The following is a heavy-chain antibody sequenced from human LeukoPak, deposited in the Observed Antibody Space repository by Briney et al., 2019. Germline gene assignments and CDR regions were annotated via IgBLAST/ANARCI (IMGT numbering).Heavy chain of an antibody. D-gene: IGHD1-26*01. CDR2: IYYSGST. CDR1: GGSISSYY. CDR3: ARLRSGSTPPPPHYYYGLDV. J-gene: IGHJ6*02. Sequence: SETLSLTCTVFGGSISSYYWSWIRQPPGKGLEWIGYIYYSGSTNYNPSLKSRVTISVDTSKNQFSLKLSSVTAADTAAYYCARLRSGSTPPPPHYYYGLDVWGQGTTVIVSS. V-gene: IGHV4-59*01.